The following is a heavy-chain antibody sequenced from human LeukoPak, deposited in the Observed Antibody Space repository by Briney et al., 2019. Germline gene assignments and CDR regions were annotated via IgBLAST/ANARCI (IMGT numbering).Heavy chain of an antibody. Sequence: PGGSLRLSCAASGFTFSSYWMSWVRQAPGKGLQWVAIIKQDGNEKYYVGSLKGRFTISRDNAEKSLYLQMNSLRAEDTAVYYCATSRTGDYWGQGTLVTVSS. V-gene: IGHV3-7*03. CDR1: GFTFSSYW. CDR2: IKQDGNEK. D-gene: IGHD3/OR15-3a*01. J-gene: IGHJ4*02. CDR3: ATSRTGDY.